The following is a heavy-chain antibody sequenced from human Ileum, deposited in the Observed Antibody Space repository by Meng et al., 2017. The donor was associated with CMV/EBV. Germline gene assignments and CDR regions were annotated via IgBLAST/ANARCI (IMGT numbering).Heavy chain of an antibody. CDR2: IKSDGNDT. V-gene: IGHV3-74*01. D-gene: IGHD3-16*01. J-gene: IGHJ4*02. Sequence: SCAGSGFTFRSYWMHWVRQAPGKGLVWVSRIKSDGNDTSYADSVKGRFTISRDNAKNTLYLQMNSLGAEDTAVYYCARDGPGGYFDYWGQGALVTVSS. CDR1: GFTFRSYW. CDR3: ARDGPGGYFDY.